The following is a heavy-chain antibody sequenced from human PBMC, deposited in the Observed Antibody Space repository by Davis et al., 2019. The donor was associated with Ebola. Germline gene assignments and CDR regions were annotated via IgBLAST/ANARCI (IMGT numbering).Heavy chain of an antibody. CDR3: ASRGYSGYEQRKDYFDY. D-gene: IGHD5-12*01. J-gene: IGHJ4*02. CDR1: GFIFSTYP. CDR2: ISYDGDYK. Sequence: GGSLRLSCAASGFIFSTYPMHWVRQAPGKGLEWVALISYDGDYKYYADSVKGRFTVSRDNSKNTLYLQMNSLRAEDTAVYYCASRGYSGYEQRKDYFDYWGQGTLVTVSS. V-gene: IGHV3-30*04.